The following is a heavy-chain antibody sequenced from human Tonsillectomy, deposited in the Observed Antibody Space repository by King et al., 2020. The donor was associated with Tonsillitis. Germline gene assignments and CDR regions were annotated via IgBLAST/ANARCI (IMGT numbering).Heavy chain of an antibody. D-gene: IGHD1-26*01. CDR3: AKEVGFDLHDAFDI. CDR1: GFTVNSNA. CDR2: ISGSGGRT. J-gene: IGHJ3*02. Sequence: VQLVESGGALVQPGGSLRLSCAASGFTVNSNAMNWVRQAPGKGLEWVSAISGSGGRTNYADSVKGRFTISRDNSKNTLYLQMNRLRAEDTAVYYCAKEVGFDLHDAFDIWGQGTKVTVSS. V-gene: IGHV3-23*04.